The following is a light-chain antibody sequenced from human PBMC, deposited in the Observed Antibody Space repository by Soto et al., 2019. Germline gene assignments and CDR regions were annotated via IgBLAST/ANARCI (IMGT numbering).Light chain of an antibody. CDR3: QERSRWPRAT. CDR2: TAS. V-gene: IGKV3-11*01. J-gene: IGKJ4*01. Sequence: EMGLTQSPATLSLSPGESATLSCRASQNVGLNFAWYQQKSGQPPRLLIHTASSRATGIPARFSGSGSRTDFNLPISSLEPEDIAVYYCQERSRWPRATFGGGTKVEMK. CDR1: QNVGLN.